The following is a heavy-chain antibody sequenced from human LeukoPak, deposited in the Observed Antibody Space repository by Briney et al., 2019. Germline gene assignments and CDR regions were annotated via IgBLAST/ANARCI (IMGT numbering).Heavy chain of an antibody. V-gene: IGHV3-30*18. Sequence: GGSLGLSCAASGFTFSSYGMHWVRQAPGKGLEWVAVISYDGSNKYYADSVKGRFTISRDNSKNTLYLQMNSLRAEDTAVYYCAKLASTSPIDYWGQGTLVTVSS. D-gene: IGHD2-2*01. CDR2: ISYDGSNK. J-gene: IGHJ4*02. CDR1: GFTFSSYG. CDR3: AKLASTSPIDY.